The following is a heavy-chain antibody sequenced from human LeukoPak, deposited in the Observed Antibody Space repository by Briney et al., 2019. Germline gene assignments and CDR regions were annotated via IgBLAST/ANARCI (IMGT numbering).Heavy chain of an antibody. J-gene: IGHJ4*02. CDR1: GFTFSSHW. V-gene: IGHV3-7*01. CDR2: INLHGSEK. D-gene: IGHD1-26*01. Sequence: GGSLRLSCAASGFTFSSHWMSWVRQAPGKGLEWVANINLHGSEKYYVDSVKGRFTISRDNGKNSLYLQLNSLRAEDTAVYYCARDYSGRDVGIDYWGRGALVTVSS. CDR3: ARDYSGRDVGIDY.